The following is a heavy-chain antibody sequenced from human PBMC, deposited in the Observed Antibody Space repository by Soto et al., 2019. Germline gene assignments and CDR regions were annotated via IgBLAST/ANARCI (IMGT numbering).Heavy chain of an antibody. D-gene: IGHD3-3*01. CDR3: ARGHFLVGYGMDV. CDR1: GFTFSSYG. V-gene: IGHV3-33*01. Sequence: PGGSLRLSCAASGFTFSSYGMHWVRQAPGKGLEWVAIIWYDGSNKYYADSVKGRFTISRDNSKNTLYLQMDSLRVEDTAVYYCARGHFLVGYGMDVWGQGTTVTVSS. J-gene: IGHJ6*02. CDR2: IWYDGSNK.